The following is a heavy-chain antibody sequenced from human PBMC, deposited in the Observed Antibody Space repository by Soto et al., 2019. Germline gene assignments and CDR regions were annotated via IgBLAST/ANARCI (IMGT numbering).Heavy chain of an antibody. CDR3: AKSRPGSYPDHFYYGMDV. CDR2: ISWNSGRI. V-gene: IGHV3-9*01. CDR1: GFTFDDYA. Sequence: EVQLVESGGGLVQPGRSLRLSCAASGFTFDDYAMHWVRQAPGKGLEWVSGISWNSGRIGYADSVKGRFTISRDNAKNSLYLQMDSLRPDDTALYYCAKSRPGSYPDHFYYGMDVWGQGTTVTVSS. D-gene: IGHD3-10*01. J-gene: IGHJ6*02.